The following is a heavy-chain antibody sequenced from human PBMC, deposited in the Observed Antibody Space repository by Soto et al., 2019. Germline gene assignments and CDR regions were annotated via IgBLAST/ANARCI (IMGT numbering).Heavy chain of an antibody. V-gene: IGHV3-30*18. J-gene: IGHJ4*02. CDR1: GFTFSDYA. D-gene: IGHD6-19*01. Sequence: VQLVESGGGVVQPGRSLRLSCAASGFTFSDYAMHWVRQAPGKGLEWVAVVSHDGRNTHYADSVKDLFTISRDSSKNMVSLEMTSLRSEDTAVYYCAKVGRQWLVTSDFNYWGQGALVTVSS. CDR2: VSHDGRNT. CDR3: AKVGRQWLVTSDFNY.